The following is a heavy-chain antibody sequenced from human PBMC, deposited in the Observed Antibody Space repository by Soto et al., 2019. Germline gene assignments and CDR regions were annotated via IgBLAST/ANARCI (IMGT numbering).Heavy chain of an antibody. CDR2: INHSGST. D-gene: IGHD3-9*01. V-gene: IGHV4-34*01. CDR1: GGSFSGYY. Sequence: PSETLSLTCAVYGGSFSGYYWSWIRQPPGKGLEWIGEINHSGSTNYNPSLNSRVTISVDTSKNQFSLKLSSVTAADTAVYYCARAATRYPPQNAFDIWGQGTMVTVSS. CDR3: ARAATRYPPQNAFDI. J-gene: IGHJ3*02.